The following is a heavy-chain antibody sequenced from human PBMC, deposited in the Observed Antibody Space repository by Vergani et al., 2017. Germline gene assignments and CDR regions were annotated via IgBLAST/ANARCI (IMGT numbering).Heavy chain of an antibody. CDR1: GYSFTSYW. Sequence: EVQLVQSGAEVKKPGESLRISCKGSGYSFTSYWISWVRQMPGKGLEWMGRIDPSDSYTNYSPSFQGHVTISADKCISTAYLQWSSLKASDTAMYYCARQVAVAGKWWGPYYYYGMDVWGQGTTVTVSS. CDR3: ARQVAVAGKWWGPYYYYGMDV. D-gene: IGHD6-19*01. J-gene: IGHJ6*02. CDR2: IDPSDSYT. V-gene: IGHV5-10-1*01.